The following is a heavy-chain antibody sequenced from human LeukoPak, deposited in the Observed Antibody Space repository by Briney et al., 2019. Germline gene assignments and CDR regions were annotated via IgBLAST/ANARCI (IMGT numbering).Heavy chain of an antibody. V-gene: IGHV4-59*01. CDR2: IYYSGST. CDR1: GGSISSYY. J-gene: IGHJ6*02. D-gene: IGHD3-10*01. Sequence: SETLSLTCTVSGGSISSYYWSWIRQPPGKGLEWIGYIYYSGSTNYNPSLKSRVTISVDTSKNQFSLKLSSVTAADTAVYYCASAGDYYYGMDVWGQGPTVTVSS. CDR3: ASAGDYYYGMDV.